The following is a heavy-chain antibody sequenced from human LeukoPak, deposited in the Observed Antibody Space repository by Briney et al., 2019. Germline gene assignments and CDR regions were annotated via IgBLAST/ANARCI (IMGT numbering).Heavy chain of an antibody. V-gene: IGHV1-2*06. CDR2: INPDTGGT. D-gene: IGHD5-18*01. J-gene: IGHJ4*02. CDR3: ARDPSYGSEDY. Sequence: ASVKVSCKASGYTFTGYYIHWVRQAPGQGIEWMGRINPDTGGTDYAQKFPGRITMTRDTYITTVYMELSRLRSDDTAVYYCARDPSYGSEDYWGQGTLVTVSS. CDR1: GYTFTGYY.